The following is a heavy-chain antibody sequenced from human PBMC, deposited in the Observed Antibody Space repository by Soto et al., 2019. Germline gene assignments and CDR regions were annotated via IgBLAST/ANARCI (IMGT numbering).Heavy chain of an antibody. D-gene: IGHD5-12*01. CDR3: ARRDGYNFDY. CDR2: ISSNGGST. Sequence: EVQLVESGGGLVQPGGSLRLSCAASGFTFSSYAMHWVRQAPGKGLEYVSAISSNGGSTYYANSVKGRFTISRDNSKNTLYLQMASLTAEHMAVYYFARRDGYNFDYWAQGTLVTVSS. V-gene: IGHV3-64*01. CDR1: GFTFSSYA. J-gene: IGHJ4*02.